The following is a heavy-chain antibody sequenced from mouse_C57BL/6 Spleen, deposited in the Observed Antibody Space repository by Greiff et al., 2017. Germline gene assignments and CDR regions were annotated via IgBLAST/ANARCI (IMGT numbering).Heavy chain of an antibody. V-gene: IGHV1-69*01. Sequence: QVQLQQPGAELVMPGASVKLSCKASGYTFTSYWMHWVKQRPGQGLEWIGEIDPSDSYTNYNQKFKGKSTLTVDKSSSTAYMQLSSLTSEDSAVYYSAIVWLRPYAMDCWGKGTSVTVAS. D-gene: IGHD2-2*01. J-gene: IGHJ4*01. CDR2: IDPSDSYT. CDR3: AIVWLRPYAMDC. CDR1: GYTFTSYW.